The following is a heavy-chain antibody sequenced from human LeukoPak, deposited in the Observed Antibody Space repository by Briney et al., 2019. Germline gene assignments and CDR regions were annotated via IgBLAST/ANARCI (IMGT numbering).Heavy chain of an antibody. CDR1: GGSFSDFN. Sequence: SETLSLTCAVYGGSFSDFNWTWIRQPPGKGLEWIGEIGHNGSTNYNPSLKSRVTISVDTSKNQFSLKLSSVTAADTAVYYCARVRLTFIDYWGQGTQVTVSS. CDR3: ARVRLTFIDY. J-gene: IGHJ4*02. V-gene: IGHV4-34*01. D-gene: IGHD2/OR15-2a*01. CDR2: IGHNGST.